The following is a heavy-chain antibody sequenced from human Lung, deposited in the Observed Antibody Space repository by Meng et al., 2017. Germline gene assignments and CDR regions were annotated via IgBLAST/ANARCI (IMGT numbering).Heavy chain of an antibody. CDR1: GYTFNAFA. V-gene: IGHV7-4-1*02. Sequence: QVQLVQSGSELKKPGASVKVSCEVSGYTFNAFAMNCVRQATGHGLEWLGWINPNTGNPTYARGFTGRFVFSLDTSVSTAYLEISSLKAEDTAMYYCARDGYPVLGGVSAFDYWGQGTLVTVSS. CDR2: INPNTGNP. CDR3: ARDGYPVLGGVSAFDY. J-gene: IGHJ4*02. D-gene: IGHD3-16*01.